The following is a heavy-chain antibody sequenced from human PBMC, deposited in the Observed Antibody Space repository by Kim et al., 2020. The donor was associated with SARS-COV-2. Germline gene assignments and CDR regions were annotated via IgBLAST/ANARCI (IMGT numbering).Heavy chain of an antibody. CDR1: GFTFSSYA. CDR2: ISGSGGST. V-gene: IGHV3-23*01. CDR3: AKDRPPYYYDSSGYYGYNWFDP. J-gene: IGHJ5*02. D-gene: IGHD3-22*01. Sequence: GGSLRLSCAASGFTFSSYAMSWVRQAPGKGLEWVSAISGSGGSTYYADSVKGRFTISRDNSKNTLYLQMNSLRAEDTAVYYCAKDRPPYYYDSSGYYGYNWFDPWGQGTLVTVSS.